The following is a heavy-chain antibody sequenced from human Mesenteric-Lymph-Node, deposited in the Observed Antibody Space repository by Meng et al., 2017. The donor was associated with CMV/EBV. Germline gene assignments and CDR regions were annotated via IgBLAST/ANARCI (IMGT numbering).Heavy chain of an antibody. D-gene: IGHD3-10*01. CDR2: SHHSGST. V-gene: IGHV4-34*01. Sequence: QLQVQQLGAGVSKASRTLALSGAVDGGSLSGYFWNWICQPQGKGLGWIGDSHHSGSTNYKPSLKSGVPISVVTTKNQFSLKLPCVTAADTAVYYCAPGVRSGSSNRFDPWGQGTLVTVSS. J-gene: IGHJ5*02. CDR3: APGVRSGSSNRFDP. CDR1: GGSLSGYF.